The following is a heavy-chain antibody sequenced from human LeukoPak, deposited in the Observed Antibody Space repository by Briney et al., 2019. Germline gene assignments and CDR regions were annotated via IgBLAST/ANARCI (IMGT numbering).Heavy chain of an antibody. J-gene: IGHJ3*02. Sequence: SETLSLTCGVSGGSITTTNFWSWVRQAPGQGLEWIGEISLSGLTNYNPSLKSRVTISVDTSKNQFSLKLSSVTAADTAVYYCARRYYDGSGYYWGDAFDIWGQETMVTVSS. V-gene: IGHV4-4*02. D-gene: IGHD3-22*01. CDR1: GGSITTTNF. CDR2: ISLSGLT. CDR3: ARRYYDGSGYYWGDAFDI.